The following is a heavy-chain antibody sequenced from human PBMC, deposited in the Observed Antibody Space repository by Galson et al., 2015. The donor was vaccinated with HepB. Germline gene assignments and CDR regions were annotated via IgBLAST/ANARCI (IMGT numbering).Heavy chain of an antibody. V-gene: IGHV1-3*01. CDR3: ARALYYGSGSYQYNWFDP. J-gene: IGHJ5*02. D-gene: IGHD3-10*01. CDR2: INAGNGNT. Sequence: SVKVSCKASGYTFTSYAMHWVRQAPGQRLEWMGWINAGNGNTKYSQKFQGRVTITRDTSASTAYMELSSLRSEDTAVYYCARALYYGSGSYQYNWFDPWGQGTLVTVSS. CDR1: GYTFTSYA.